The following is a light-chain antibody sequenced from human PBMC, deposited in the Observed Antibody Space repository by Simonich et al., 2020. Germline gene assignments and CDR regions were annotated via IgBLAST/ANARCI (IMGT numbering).Light chain of an antibody. Sequence: DIQMTQSPSSMSASVGDRVPITCRASQSISSYFNGYQQKPGKDPKLLIYAASSLQSGVPSRFSGSGSGTDFTLTISSLQPEDFATYYCQQSYSTPYTFGQGTKLEIK. J-gene: IGKJ2*01. CDR1: QSISSY. CDR3: QQSYSTPYT. CDR2: AAS. V-gene: IGKV1-39*01.